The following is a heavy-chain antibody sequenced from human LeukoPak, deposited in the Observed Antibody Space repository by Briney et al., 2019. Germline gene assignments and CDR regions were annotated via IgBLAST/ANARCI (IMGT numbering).Heavy chain of an antibody. CDR1: GYTLTELS. V-gene: IGHV1-24*01. CDR3: ATEVAQIVSGPPHLTY. J-gene: IGHJ4*02. Sequence: ASVKVSCKVSGYTLTELSMHWVRQAPGKGLEWMGGFDPEDGETIYAQKFQGRVTMTEDTSTDTAYMELSSLRSEDTAVYYCATEVAQIVSGPPHLTYWGQGTLVTVSS. D-gene: IGHD2-15*01. CDR2: FDPEDGET.